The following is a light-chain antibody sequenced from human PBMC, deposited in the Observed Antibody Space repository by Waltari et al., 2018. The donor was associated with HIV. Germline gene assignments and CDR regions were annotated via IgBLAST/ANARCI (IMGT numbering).Light chain of an antibody. Sequence: QSVLPQPPSVSAAPGQTVTISCSGSSSNIGNHYVSWYQHFPGAAPKILIYDNDNRPSEMPDRFSGSKSGTSATLGITGLQTGDEAHDYCGTWDSSLTAVVFGGGTKLTVL. CDR3: GTWDSSLTAVV. CDR2: DND. V-gene: IGLV1-51*01. J-gene: IGLJ2*01. CDR1: SSNIGNHY.